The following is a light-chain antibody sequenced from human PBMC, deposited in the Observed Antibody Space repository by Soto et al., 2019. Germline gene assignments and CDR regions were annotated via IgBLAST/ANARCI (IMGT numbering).Light chain of an antibody. J-gene: IGKJ1*01. V-gene: IGKV3-11*01. CDR1: QSVSSY. CDR2: DAS. Sequence: EIVLTQSPVTLSLPPGERATLSCRGSQSVSSYLAWYQQKPGQAPRVLIYDASNRATGIPARFSGSGSGTDFTLTISSLEPEDFAVYYCQQRSNWPPWTFGQGTKVDIK. CDR3: QQRSNWPPWT.